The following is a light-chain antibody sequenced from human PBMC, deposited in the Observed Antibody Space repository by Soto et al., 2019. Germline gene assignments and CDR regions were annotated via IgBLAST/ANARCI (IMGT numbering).Light chain of an antibody. V-gene: IGKV3-11*01. Sequence: EIVLTQSPATLSLSPGERATLSCRASQSVSSYLAWYQQKPGQAPRLLIYGASNRATGIPARFSGSGSGQDFTLTNSSLEPEDFAVYYCQQRSSWPRTFGQGTKVEI. J-gene: IGKJ1*01. CDR1: QSVSSY. CDR3: QQRSSWPRT. CDR2: GAS.